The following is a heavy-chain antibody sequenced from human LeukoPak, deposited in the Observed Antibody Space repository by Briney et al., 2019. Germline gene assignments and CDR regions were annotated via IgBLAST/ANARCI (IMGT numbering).Heavy chain of an antibody. Sequence: SVKVSCKASGGTFSSYAISWVRQAPGQGLEWMGGIIPIFGTANYAQKFQGRVTITADESTSTAYMELSSLRSEDTAVYFRASAPRYSSSWPNNWFDPWGQGTLVTVSS. D-gene: IGHD6-13*01. V-gene: IGHV1-69*01. J-gene: IGHJ5*02. CDR2: IIPIFGTA. CDR3: ASAPRYSSSWPNNWFDP. CDR1: GGTFSSYA.